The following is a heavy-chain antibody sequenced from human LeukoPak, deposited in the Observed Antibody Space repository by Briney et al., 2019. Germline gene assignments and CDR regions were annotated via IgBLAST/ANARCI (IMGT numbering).Heavy chain of an antibody. Sequence: WASVKVSCTASGYTFTSYGSSWVRQAPGQGLGWMGWISAYNGNTNYAQKLQGRVTMTTDTSTSTAYMELRSLRSDDTAVYYCARDYADTHMDVWGKGTTVTVSS. D-gene: IGHD4-17*01. J-gene: IGHJ6*03. CDR2: ISAYNGNT. CDR1: GYTFTSYG. V-gene: IGHV1-18*01. CDR3: ARDYADTHMDV.